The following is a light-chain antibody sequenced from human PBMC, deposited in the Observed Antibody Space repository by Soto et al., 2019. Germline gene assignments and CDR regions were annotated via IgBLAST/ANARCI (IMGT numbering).Light chain of an antibody. V-gene: IGLV2-14*01. CDR2: EGR. CDR1: MRDVGAYNL. CDR3: SSYITTSTRV. J-gene: IGLJ1*01. Sequence: QSALTQPASVSGSAGQSITISCSGTMRDVGAYNLVSWYQQHPGTAPRLIIYEGRNRPSGISSRFSGSRSGSTASLTISGLQPEDEGDYYCSSYITTSTRVFGTGTKVTVL.